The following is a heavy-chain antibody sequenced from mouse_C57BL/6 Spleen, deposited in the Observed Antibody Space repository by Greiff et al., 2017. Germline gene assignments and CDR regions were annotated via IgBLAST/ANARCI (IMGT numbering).Heavy chain of an antibody. D-gene: IGHD1-1*01. CDR3: ARDYGSSYRFAY. J-gene: IGHJ3*01. V-gene: IGHV1-76*01. Sequence: VQLQQSGAELVRPGASVKLSCKASGYTFTDYYINWVKQRPGQGLEWIARIYPGSGNTYYNEKFKGKATLTAEKSSSTAYMQLSSLTSEDSAVYFCARDYGSSYRFAYWGQVTLVTVSA. CDR1: GYTFTDYY. CDR2: IYPGSGNT.